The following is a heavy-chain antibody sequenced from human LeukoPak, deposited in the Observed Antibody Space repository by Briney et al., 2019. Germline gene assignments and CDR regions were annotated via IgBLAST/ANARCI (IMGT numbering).Heavy chain of an antibody. CDR3: ARAQVVVAAKSAFDI. Sequence: GGSLRLSCAASGFTFSSYSMNWVRQAPGKGLEWVSSISSSSSYIYYADSVKGRFTISRDNAKNSLYLQMNSLRAEDTAVYYCARAQVVVAAKSAFDIWGRGTMVTVSS. J-gene: IGHJ3*02. CDR2: ISSSSSYI. CDR1: GFTFSSYS. V-gene: IGHV3-21*04. D-gene: IGHD2-15*01.